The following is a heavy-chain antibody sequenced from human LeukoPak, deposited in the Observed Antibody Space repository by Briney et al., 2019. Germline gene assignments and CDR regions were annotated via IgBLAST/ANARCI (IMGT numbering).Heavy chain of an antibody. V-gene: IGHV4-38-2*02. CDR1: GYSISSGYY. D-gene: IGHD3-10*01. Sequence: SETLSLTCTVSGYSISSGYYWGWIRQPPGKGLEWITIIYHSGSTYYNPSLKSRVTISVDTSKNQFSLKLTSVTAADTAVYYCVSNLYGSGNYFVYWGQGTLVTVSS. CDR2: IYHSGST. CDR3: VSNLYGSGNYFVY. J-gene: IGHJ4*02.